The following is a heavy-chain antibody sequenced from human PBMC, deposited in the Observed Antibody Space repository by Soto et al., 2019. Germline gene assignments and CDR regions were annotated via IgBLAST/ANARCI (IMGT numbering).Heavy chain of an antibody. V-gene: IGHV1-18*01. CDR2: ISPFNGNT. D-gene: IGHD3-22*01. Sequence: QVQLVQSGAEVKKLGALVKVSCQTSGYSFTRYGVSWVRQAPGQGLEWMGWISPFNGNTNYAHHFRGKITMTSDTSANTSSLEVRSLTYDDTAVYFCVRDYGSFPDVRGQGTLVTVS. CDR1: GYSFTRYG. CDR3: VRDYGSFPDV. J-gene: IGHJ4*02.